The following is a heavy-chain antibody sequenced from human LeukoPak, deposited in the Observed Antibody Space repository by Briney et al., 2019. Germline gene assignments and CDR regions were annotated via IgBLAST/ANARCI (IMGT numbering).Heavy chain of an antibody. V-gene: IGHV4-34*01. CDR2: INHSGST. Sequence: SETLSLTCAAYGGSFSGYYWSWIRQPPGKGLEWIGEINHSGSTNYNPSLKSRVTISVDTSKNQFSLKLSSVTAADTAVYYCARAGEVQLERIWFDPWGQGTLVTVSS. J-gene: IGHJ5*02. CDR3: ARAGEVQLERIWFDP. CDR1: GGSFSGYY. D-gene: IGHD1-1*01.